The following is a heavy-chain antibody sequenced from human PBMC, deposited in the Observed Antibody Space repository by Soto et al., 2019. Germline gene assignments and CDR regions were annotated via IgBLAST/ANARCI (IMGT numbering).Heavy chain of an antibody. Sequence: ASVKVSCKASGYIFVNYGIAWVRQAPGQGLELMGWISPYTGNTHSASKVQGRLTMTTDTSTSTAYMDLGSLTSDDTAVYYCVMVDNYVTPTPQDVWGQGTTVTVS. V-gene: IGHV1-18*01. CDR1: GYIFVNYG. J-gene: IGHJ6*02. D-gene: IGHD3-16*01. CDR3: VMVDNYVTPTPQDV. CDR2: ISPYTGNT.